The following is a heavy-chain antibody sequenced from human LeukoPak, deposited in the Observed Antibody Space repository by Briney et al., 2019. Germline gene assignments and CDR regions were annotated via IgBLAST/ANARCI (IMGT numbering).Heavy chain of an antibody. V-gene: IGHV3-30*02. Sequence: GGSLRLSCAASGFTFTTYGMHWVRQAPGKGLEWVAFIQNDEIDKFYADSVKGQFTISRDNSKNTLYLQMNSLRAEDTAVYYCAKYGLGGNNYDILTGIGYYFDYWGQGTLVTVSS. CDR2: IQNDEIDK. D-gene: IGHD3-9*01. CDR3: AKYGLGGNNYDILTGIGYYFDY. J-gene: IGHJ4*02. CDR1: GFTFTTYG.